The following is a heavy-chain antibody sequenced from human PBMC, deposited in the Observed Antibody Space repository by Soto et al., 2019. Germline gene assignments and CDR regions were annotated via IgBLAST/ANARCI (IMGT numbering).Heavy chain of an antibody. D-gene: IGHD4-17*01. V-gene: IGHV3-74*01. CDR2: INPDGSRT. Sequence: EVQLVESGGDLVQPGGSLRLSCAASGFTFSSYWMHWVRQAPGKGLVWVSRINPDGSRTSYADSVKGRFTISRDNAKNTLYLQMNSLGAEATAVYYCARVAVTTYYFDYWGQGTLVTVSS. CDR1: GFTFSSYW. CDR3: ARVAVTTYYFDY. J-gene: IGHJ4*02.